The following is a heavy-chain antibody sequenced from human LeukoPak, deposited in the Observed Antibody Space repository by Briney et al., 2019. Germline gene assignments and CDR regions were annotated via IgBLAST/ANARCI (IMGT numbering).Heavy chain of an antibody. J-gene: IGHJ3*02. V-gene: IGHV1-69*13. Sequence: GASVKVSCKASGGTFSSYAISWVRQAPGQGLEWMGGIIPIFGTANYAQKFQGRVTITADESTSTAYMELSSLRSEDTAVYYCARGGSGWTDDAFDIWGQGTMVTVSS. D-gene: IGHD3-22*01. CDR3: ARGGSGWTDDAFDI. CDR2: IIPIFGTA. CDR1: GGTFSSYA.